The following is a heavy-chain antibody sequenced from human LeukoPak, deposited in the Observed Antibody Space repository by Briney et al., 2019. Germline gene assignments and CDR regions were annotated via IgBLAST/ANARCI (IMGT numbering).Heavy chain of an antibody. V-gene: IGHV3-23*01. J-gene: IGHJ5*02. Sequence: GGSLRLSCAASGLTFRNYAMNWVRQAPGKGLEWVSTISGTGSSTNYADSAKGRFTISRDNSKDTLFLQLNSLTAADTAMYFCAKASVAIPQYCNSWGQGTLVTVSS. D-gene: IGHD2-2*02. CDR1: GLTFRNYA. CDR3: AKASVAIPQYCNS. CDR2: ISGTGSST.